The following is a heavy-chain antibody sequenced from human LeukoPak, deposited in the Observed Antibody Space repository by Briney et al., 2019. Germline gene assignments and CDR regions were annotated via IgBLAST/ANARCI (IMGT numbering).Heavy chain of an antibody. Sequence: PSETLSLTCTVSGDSITSSSYFWGWIRQPPGKGLEWIGSIYHSGSTYYNPSLKSRVTISVDTSKNQYSLKLSSLTAADTAVYYCASHLVGVTLFHFDYWGQGTLVTVSS. D-gene: IGHD1-26*01. CDR3: ASHLVGVTLFHFDY. J-gene: IGHJ4*02. V-gene: IGHV4-39*01. CDR2: IYHSGST. CDR1: GDSITSSSYF.